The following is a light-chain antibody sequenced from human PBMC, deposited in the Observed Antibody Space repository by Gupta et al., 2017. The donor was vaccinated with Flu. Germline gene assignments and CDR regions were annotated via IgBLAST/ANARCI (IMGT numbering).Light chain of an antibody. CDR3: QQRSSLPYP. J-gene: IGKJ2*01. Sequence: PVFQCVTPKEKVTITCQATQRIGSNLTWYQQKPEQSPQLLINHASQHGQGLPPRFSGSGSGTDFTLTIHCQEAEDASPYYCQQRSSLPYPLGQGTKIDI. CDR2: HAS. CDR1: QRIGSN. V-gene: IGKV6-21*01.